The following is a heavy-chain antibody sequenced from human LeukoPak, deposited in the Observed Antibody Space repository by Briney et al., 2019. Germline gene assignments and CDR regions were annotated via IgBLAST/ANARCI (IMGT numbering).Heavy chain of an antibody. J-gene: IGHJ4*02. CDR2: INPNSGDT. CDR1: GYTLTELS. D-gene: IGHD3-22*01. V-gene: IGHV1-2*02. Sequence: ASVKVSCKVSGYTLTELSMHWVRQAAGQGLEWMGWINPNSGDTNYAQKLQGRVTMTTDTSTSTAYMELRSLRADDTAVYYCATGGHVRVYDSSAYYGHYWGQGTLVTVSS. CDR3: ATGGHVRVYDSSAYYGHY.